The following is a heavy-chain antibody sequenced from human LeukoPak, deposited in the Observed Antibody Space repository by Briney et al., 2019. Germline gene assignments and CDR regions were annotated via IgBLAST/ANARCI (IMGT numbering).Heavy chain of an antibody. V-gene: IGHV3-66*01. CDR2: IYSGGNT. Sequence: GGSLRLSCTVSGFTVSTKYMSWVRQAPGKGLEWVSVIYSGGNTYYADPVKGRFTISRDNSKDTLYLQMNSLRAEDTAVYYCASSYGSGSYYNVLDYWGQGTLVTVSS. D-gene: IGHD3-10*01. CDR3: ASSYGSGSYYNVLDY. CDR1: GFTVSTKY. J-gene: IGHJ4*02.